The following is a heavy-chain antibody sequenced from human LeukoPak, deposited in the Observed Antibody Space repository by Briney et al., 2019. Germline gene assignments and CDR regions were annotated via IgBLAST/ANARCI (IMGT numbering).Heavy chain of an antibody. V-gene: IGHV4-4*02. D-gene: IGHD3-16*02. CDR2: IHRSGST. CDR1: LGSTTSNF. CDR3: AREIIGGFNPGAY. Sequence: PSETLSLTCTVSLGSTTSNFWSWVRQPPGKGLEWIGEIHRSGSTNYNPSLQRRVTISIDRPKNQIALELSSVTAADTAVYYCAREIIGGFNPGAYGGQGTLVTVSS. J-gene: IGHJ4*02.